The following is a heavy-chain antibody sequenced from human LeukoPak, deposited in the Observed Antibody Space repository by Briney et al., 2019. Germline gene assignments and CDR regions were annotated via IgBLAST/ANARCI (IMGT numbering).Heavy chain of an antibody. J-gene: IGHJ4*02. Sequence: GESLKISCKGSGYSFTNYWIGGVRQMPGKGLEGMGIIYPGDSDTRYSPSFQGQVTISDEKSISTAYLQWSSLKASDTAIYYCARLIMVRGVIKAFDYWGQGTLVTVSS. CDR1: GYSFTNYW. CDR2: IYPGDSDT. V-gene: IGHV5-51*01. D-gene: IGHD3-10*01. CDR3: ARLIMVRGVIKAFDY.